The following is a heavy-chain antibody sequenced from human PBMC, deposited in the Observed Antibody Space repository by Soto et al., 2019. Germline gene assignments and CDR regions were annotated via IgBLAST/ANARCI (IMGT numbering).Heavy chain of an antibody. D-gene: IGHD6-13*01. J-gene: IGHJ5*02. CDR1: GYTFSNYY. CDR2: INPNDGDT. Sequence: ASVKVSCKASGYTFSNYYMHWVRQAPGQGLEWMGVINPNDGDTDYAQIFQGRVTLTRDTSTSTFYMELSSLRSDDTAVYYCARDGGRYSSSDCNWFDPWGQGTLVTVSS. V-gene: IGHV1-46*01. CDR3: ARDGGRYSSSDCNWFDP.